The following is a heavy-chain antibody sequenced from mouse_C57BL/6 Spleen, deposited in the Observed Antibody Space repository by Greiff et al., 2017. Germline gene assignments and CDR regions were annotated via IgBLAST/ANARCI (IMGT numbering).Heavy chain of an antibody. CDR1: GYAFSSSW. CDR3: ARDYYGSREYYFDY. Sequence: QVQLQQSGPELVKPGASVKISCKASGYAFSSSWMNWVKQRPGKGLEWIGRIYPGDGGTNYNGKFKGKATLTADKSSSTAYMQLSSLTSADSAVYFYARDYYGSREYYFDYWGQGTTLTVSS. D-gene: IGHD1-1*01. V-gene: IGHV1-82*01. CDR2: IYPGDGGT. J-gene: IGHJ2*01.